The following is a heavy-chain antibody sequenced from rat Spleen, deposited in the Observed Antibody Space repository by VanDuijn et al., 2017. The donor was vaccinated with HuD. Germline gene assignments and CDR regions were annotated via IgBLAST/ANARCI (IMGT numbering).Heavy chain of an antibody. V-gene: IGHV2-41*01. D-gene: IGHD4-3*01. Sequence: QVQLKESGPGLVQPSQTLSLTCTVSGFSLTSNSVHWVRQPPGKGLEWMGVIWNTGGTRYNSALKSRLSISKDTSKSQVFLKMNSLQTEDTAIYFCTRGGVWDYWGQGVMVTVSS. J-gene: IGHJ2*01. CDR2: IWNTGGT. CDR3: TRGGVWDY. CDR1: GFSLTSNS.